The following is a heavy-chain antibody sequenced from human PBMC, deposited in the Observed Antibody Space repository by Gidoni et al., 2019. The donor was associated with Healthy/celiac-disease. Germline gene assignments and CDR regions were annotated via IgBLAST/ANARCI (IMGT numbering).Heavy chain of an antibody. Sequence: QVQLQQSGPGLVKPSQTLSLTCAISGDRVPSHSAAWTWIRQSPSRGLEWLGRTYYRSKWYNDYAVSVKSRITINPDTSKNQFSLQLNSVTPEDTAVYYCARDKEMATIVYFDSYYYGMDVWGQGTTVTVSS. D-gene: IGHD5-12*01. J-gene: IGHJ6*02. V-gene: IGHV6-1*01. CDR3: ARDKEMATIVYFDSYYYGMDV. CDR2: TYYRSKWYN. CDR1: GDRVPSHSAA.